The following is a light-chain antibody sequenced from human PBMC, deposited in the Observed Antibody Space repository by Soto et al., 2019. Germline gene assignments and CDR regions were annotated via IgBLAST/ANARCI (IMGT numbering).Light chain of an antibody. CDR3: QQYNGCSWS. CDR1: QSISAW. V-gene: IGKV1-5*03. CDR2: KST. J-gene: IGKJ1*01. Sequence: DIQMTQFPSTLAASVGDRVTITCRASQSISAWLAWYQQKPGKAPILLIYKSTSLESGVPAWLSGSGSGTEFTLTIGSVEPDDFETCWCQQYNGCSWSFGQGTKVEIK.